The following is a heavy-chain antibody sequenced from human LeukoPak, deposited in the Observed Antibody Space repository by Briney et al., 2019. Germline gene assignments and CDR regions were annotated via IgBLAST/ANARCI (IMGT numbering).Heavy chain of an antibody. CDR2: IYYSGST. D-gene: IGHD6-13*01. V-gene: IGHV4-39*07. Sequence: SETLSLTCTVSGGSISSSSYYWGWIRQPPGKGLEWIGSIYYSGSTYYNPSLKSRVTISVDTSKNQFSLKLSSVTAADTAVYYCARERYSSSWSEANWFDPWGQGTLVTVSS. CDR1: GGSISSSSYY. J-gene: IGHJ5*02. CDR3: ARERYSSSWSEANWFDP.